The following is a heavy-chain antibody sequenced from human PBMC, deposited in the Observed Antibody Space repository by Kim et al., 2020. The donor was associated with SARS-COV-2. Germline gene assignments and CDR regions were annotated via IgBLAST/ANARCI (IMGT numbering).Heavy chain of an antibody. CDR2: INAGNGNT. CDR3: ARGGIAVAGGDYYYYYGMDV. V-gene: IGHV1-3*01. Sequence: ASAKVSCKASGYTFTSYAMHWVRQAPGQRLEWMGWINAGNGNTKYSQKFQGRVTITRDTSASTAYMELSSLRSEDTAVYYCARGGIAVAGGDYYYYYGMDVWGQGTTVTVSS. J-gene: IGHJ6*02. CDR1: GYTFTSYA. D-gene: IGHD6-19*01.